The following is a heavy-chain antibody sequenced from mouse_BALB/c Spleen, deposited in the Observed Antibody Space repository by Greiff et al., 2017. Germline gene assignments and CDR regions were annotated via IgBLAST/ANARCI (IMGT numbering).Heavy chain of an antibody. V-gene: IGHV2-6-7*01. CDR1: GFSLTGYG. CDR2: IWGDGST. D-gene: IGHD2-4*01. Sequence: VKLQESGPGLVAPSQSLSITCTVSGFSLTGYGVNWVRQPPGKGLEWLGMIWGDGSTDYNSALKSRLSISKDNSKSQVFLKMNSLQTDDTARYYCARSSTMITSEAWFAYWGQGTLVTVSA. J-gene: IGHJ3*01. CDR3: ARSSTMITSEAWFAY.